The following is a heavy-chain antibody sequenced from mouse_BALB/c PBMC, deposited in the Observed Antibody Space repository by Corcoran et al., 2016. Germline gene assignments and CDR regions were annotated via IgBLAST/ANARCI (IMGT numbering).Heavy chain of an antibody. CDR3: ARYYYDYAGYFDY. CDR1: GYTFTSYV. V-gene: IGHV1S136*01. Sequence: EVQLQQSGPELVKPGASVKMSCKASGYTFTSYVMHWVKQKPGQGLEWIGYINPYNDGTKYNEKFKGKATLTSDKSYSTAYMELSSLTSEDSAVYYCARYYYDYAGYFDYWGQGTTLTVSS. D-gene: IGHD2-4*01. J-gene: IGHJ2*01. CDR2: INPYNDGT.